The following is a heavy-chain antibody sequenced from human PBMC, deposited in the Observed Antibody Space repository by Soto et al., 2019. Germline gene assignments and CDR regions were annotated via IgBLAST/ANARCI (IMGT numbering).Heavy chain of an antibody. V-gene: IGHV1-69*13. Sequence: GASVKVSCKASGGTFSSYAISWVRQAPGQGLEWMGGIIPIFGTANYAQKFQGRVTITADESTSTAYMELSSLRPEDTAVYYCARGDYYDSSGYYDFDYWGQGTLVTVSS. CDR1: GGTFSSYA. D-gene: IGHD3-22*01. CDR3: ARGDYYDSSGYYDFDY. J-gene: IGHJ4*02. CDR2: IIPIFGTA.